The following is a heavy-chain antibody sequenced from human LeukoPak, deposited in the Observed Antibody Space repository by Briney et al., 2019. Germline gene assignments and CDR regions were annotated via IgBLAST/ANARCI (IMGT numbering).Heavy chain of an antibody. V-gene: IGHV1-18*01. CDR2: ISAYNGNT. CDR1: GYTFTSYG. J-gene: IGHJ4*02. Sequence: ASVKVSCKASGYTFTSYGISWVRQAPGQGLEWMGWISAYNGNTNYAQKLQGRATMTTDTSTSTAYMELRSLRSDDTAVYYCARGIGYYDSSGYLDYWGQGTLVTVSS. CDR3: ARGIGYYDSSGYLDY. D-gene: IGHD3-22*01.